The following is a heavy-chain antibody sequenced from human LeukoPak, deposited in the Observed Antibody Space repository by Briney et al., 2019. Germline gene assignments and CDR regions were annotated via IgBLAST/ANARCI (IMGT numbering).Heavy chain of an antibody. J-gene: IGHJ4*02. CDR3: ARQGTVAAAFFDY. D-gene: IGHD6-13*01. V-gene: IGHV4-34*01. CDR2: INHSGST. CDR1: GGSFSGYY. Sequence: SSETLSLTCAVYGGSFSGYYWSWVRQPPGKGLEWIGEINHSGSTNYNPSLKSRVTISVDTSKNQFSLKLSSVTAADTAVYYCARQGTVAAAFFDYWGQGTLVTVSS.